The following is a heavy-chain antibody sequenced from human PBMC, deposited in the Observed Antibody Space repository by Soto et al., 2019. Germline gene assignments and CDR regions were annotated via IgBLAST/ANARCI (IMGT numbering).Heavy chain of an antibody. V-gene: IGHV5-10-1*03. D-gene: IGHD6-6*01. J-gene: IGHJ4*02. CDR2: IDPSDSYT. CDR1: GYSFSNYW. CDR3: ARHIKYTSSSTRGDFDY. Sequence: EVQLVQSGAEVKKPGESLRISCKGSGYSFSNYWISWVRQMPGKGLEWMGRIDPSDSYTNYSPSFQGHVTISADKSISTAYLQWSSLKASDTAMYYCARHIKYTSSSTRGDFDYWGQGTLVTVSS.